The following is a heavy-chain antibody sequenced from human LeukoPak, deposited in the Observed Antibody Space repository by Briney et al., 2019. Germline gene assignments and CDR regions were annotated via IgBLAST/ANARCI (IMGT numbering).Heavy chain of an antibody. J-gene: IGHJ4*02. CDR1: GYSFTSYW. CDR3: ASSPVYCSSTSCYFDY. D-gene: IGHD2-2*01. Sequence: GESLKISCKGSGYSFTSYWIGWVRQMPGKGLEWMGIIYPGDSDTRYGPSFQGQVTISADKSISTAYLQWSSLKASDTAMYYCASSPVYCSSTSCYFDYWGQGTLVTVSS. CDR2: IYPGDSDT. V-gene: IGHV5-51*01.